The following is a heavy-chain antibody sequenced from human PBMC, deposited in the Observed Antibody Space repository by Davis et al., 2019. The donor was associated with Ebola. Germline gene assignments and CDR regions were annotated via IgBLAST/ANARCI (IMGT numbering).Heavy chain of an antibody. V-gene: IGHV3-73*01. D-gene: IGHD6-6*01. J-gene: IGHJ4*02. CDR1: GFTFSGSA. CDR2: IRSKANSYAT. CDR3: ARAARGCDY. Sequence: GESLKISCAASGFTFSGSAMHWVRQASGKGLEWVGRIRSKANSYATAYAASVKGRFTISRDDSKNTAYLQMNSLKTEDTAVYYCARAARGCDYWGQGTLVTVSS.